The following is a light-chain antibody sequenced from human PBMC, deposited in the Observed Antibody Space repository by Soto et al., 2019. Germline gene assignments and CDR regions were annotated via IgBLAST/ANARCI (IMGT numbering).Light chain of an antibody. J-gene: IGKJ1*01. CDR1: QSVSSSY. Sequence: IVLRQSPGTPSLSPRERATRSCRASQSVSSSYIAWYQQKPGQAPRLLIYGASSRATGIPDRFSGSGSGTDFTLTISRLEPEDFAVYYCQQYGSSLMWTFGQGTKVDIK. CDR3: QQYGSSLMWT. V-gene: IGKV3-20*01. CDR2: GAS.